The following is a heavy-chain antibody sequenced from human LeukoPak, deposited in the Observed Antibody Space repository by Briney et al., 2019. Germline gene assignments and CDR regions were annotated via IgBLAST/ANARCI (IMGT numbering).Heavy chain of an antibody. CDR1: GFTFSNAW. CDR3: TTKSATIYYFDY. Sequence: GGSLRLSCAASGFTFSNAWMSWVRQAPGKGLEWVGRIKSKTDGGTTDYAAPVKGRFTISRDDSKNTLYLQMNSLKTDDTAVYYCTTKSATIYYFDYWGQGTLVTVSS. CDR2: IKSKTDGGTT. D-gene: IGHD5-12*01. J-gene: IGHJ4*02. V-gene: IGHV3-15*01.